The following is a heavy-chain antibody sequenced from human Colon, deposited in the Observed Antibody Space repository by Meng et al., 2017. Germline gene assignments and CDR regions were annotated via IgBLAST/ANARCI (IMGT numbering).Heavy chain of an antibody. CDR1: GFTFSSYA. CDR3: AKGSVSSGTYYFDY. J-gene: IGHJ4*02. V-gene: IGHV3-23*01. D-gene: IGHD5/OR15-5a*01. CDR2: ISAGGGVT. Sequence: GGSLRLSCAASGFTFSSYAMSWVRQAPGKGLEWVSAISAGGGVTYYAESVKGRFTISRDNSENTVSLQMNSLRAEDTAVYYCAKGSVSSGTYYFDYWGQGTLVTV.